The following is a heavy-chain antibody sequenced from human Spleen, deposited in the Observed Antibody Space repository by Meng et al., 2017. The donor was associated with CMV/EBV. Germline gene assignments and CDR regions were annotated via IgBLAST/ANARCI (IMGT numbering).Heavy chain of an antibody. CDR2: IYHSGGT. J-gene: IGHJ4*02. D-gene: IGHD6-19*01. CDR1: GGSISISTW. V-gene: IGHV4-4*03. Sequence: QVQLSGSGPGLVRPPGTLSLTCAVSGGSISISTWWSWFRQPPGKGLEWIGEIYHSGGTNYNPSLRGRVTISLDKSKNQFSLTLRSVTAADTAVYYCARDPYATGWAGWGQGTLVTVSS. CDR3: ARDPYATGWAG.